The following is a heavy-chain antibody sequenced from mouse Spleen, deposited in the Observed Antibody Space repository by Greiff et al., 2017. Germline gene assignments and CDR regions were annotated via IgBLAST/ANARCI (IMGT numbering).Heavy chain of an antibody. V-gene: IGHV5-6*01. CDR3: ARHLPLAY. CDR2: ISSGGSST. CDR1: GFSFSSYG. J-gene: IGHJ3*01. Sequence: EVMLVESGRDLVKPGGSLKLSCAASGFSFSSYGMSWVRQTPDKRLEWVATISSGGSSTYYPDSVKGRFTLSRDNAKNTLYLQMSSLKSEDTAMYYCARHLPLAYWGQGTLVTVSA.